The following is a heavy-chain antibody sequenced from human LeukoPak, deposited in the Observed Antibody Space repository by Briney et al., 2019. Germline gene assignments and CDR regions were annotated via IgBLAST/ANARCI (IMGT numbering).Heavy chain of an antibody. D-gene: IGHD2-15*01. CDR3: ATYCSGGSCYPQTFDY. CDR2: IIPILGIA. J-gene: IGHJ4*02. Sequence: SVKVSCKASGGTFSSYAISWVRQAPGQGLEWMGRIIPILGIADYAQKFQGRVTIAADKSTSTAYMELSSLRSEDTAVYYCATYCSGGSCYPQTFDYWGQGTLVTVSS. V-gene: IGHV1-69*04. CDR1: GGTFSSYA.